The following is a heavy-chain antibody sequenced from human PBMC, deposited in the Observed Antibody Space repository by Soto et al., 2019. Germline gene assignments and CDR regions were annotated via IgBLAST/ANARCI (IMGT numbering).Heavy chain of an antibody. CDR3: ARTGGSYDFLTGYYIGSYYFDY. CDR1: GFTFSSYS. D-gene: IGHD3-9*01. J-gene: IGHJ4*02. Sequence: EGQLVESGGGLVQPGGSLRLSCAASGFTFSSYSMNWVRQAPGKGLEWVSYISSSSSTIYYADSVKGRFTISRDNAKNSLYLQMNSLRDDDTAVYYCARTGGSYDFLTGYYIGSYYFDYWGQGTLVTVSS. CDR2: ISSSSSTI. V-gene: IGHV3-48*02.